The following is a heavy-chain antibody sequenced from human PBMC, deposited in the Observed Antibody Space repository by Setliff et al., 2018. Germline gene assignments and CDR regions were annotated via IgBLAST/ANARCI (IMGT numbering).Heavy chain of an antibody. J-gene: IGHJ5*02. D-gene: IGHD4-4*01. CDR3: ATRTTATTIGWFDP. CDR1: GYTFTDYY. CDR2: IIPILGIV. Sequence: SVKVSCKASGYTFTDYYIHWVQQAPGKGLEWMGGIIPILGIVDYAQKLQGRVTITADKSTSTAYMELSSLRSEDTAVYHCATRTTATTIGWFDPWGQGTLVTVSS. V-gene: IGHV1-69*10.